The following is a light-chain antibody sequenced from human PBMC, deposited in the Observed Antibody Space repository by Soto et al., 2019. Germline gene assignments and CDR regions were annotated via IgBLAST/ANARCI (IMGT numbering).Light chain of an antibody. CDR3: QQTYSTPGWT. Sequence: DIQMTQSPSSLSASVGDRVIITCRASQTITSDLNWYQQRPGKAPKLLIYAASNLQSGVPSRFSGSGSGTDFTFIISSLQPEDSATYYCQQTYSTPGWTFGQGTKVDIK. V-gene: IGKV1-39*01. CDR1: QTITSD. J-gene: IGKJ1*01. CDR2: AAS.